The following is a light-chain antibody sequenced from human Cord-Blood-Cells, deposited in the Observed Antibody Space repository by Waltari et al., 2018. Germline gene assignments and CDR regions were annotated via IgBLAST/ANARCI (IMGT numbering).Light chain of an antibody. V-gene: IGKV3-11*01. Sequence: EIVLTQSPATLSLSPGERATLSCRASQSVSSYLAWYQQKPGQAPRLLNYDASNRSTGIAARFSGGGSGADFSVTISSLEPEDFAVYCCQQRSNWLTFGGGTKVEIK. CDR1: QSVSSY. CDR2: DAS. J-gene: IGKJ4*01. CDR3: QQRSNWLT.